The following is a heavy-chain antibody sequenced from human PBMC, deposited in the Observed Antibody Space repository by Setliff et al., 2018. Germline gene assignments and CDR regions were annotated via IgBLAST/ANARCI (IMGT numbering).Heavy chain of an antibody. D-gene: IGHD1-1*01. CDR1: GGSVSNSGFF. CDR2: IYDSGSS. Sequence: SETLSLTCTVSGGSVSNSGFFWGWLRQAPGKGLEWIGNIYDSGSSNYNASLKSRLIITRDTSKNQIPLKLTSVTAADTAVYYCVRTGTYRYFDYWGQGALVTAPQ. V-gene: IGHV4-39*01. CDR3: VRTGTYRYFDY. J-gene: IGHJ4*02.